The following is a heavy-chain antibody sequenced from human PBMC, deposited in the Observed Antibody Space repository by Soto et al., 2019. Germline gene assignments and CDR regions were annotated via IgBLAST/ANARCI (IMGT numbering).Heavy chain of an antibody. V-gene: IGHV3-7*01. CDR3: ARDESGYDFWSGYNYYYYYMDV. CDR2: IKQDGSEK. J-gene: IGHJ6*03. CDR1: GFTFSSYW. D-gene: IGHD3-3*01. Sequence: GGSLRLSCAASGFTFSSYWMSWVRQAPGKGLEWVANIKQDGSEKYYVDSVKGRFTISRDNAKNSLYLQMNSLRAEDTAVYYCARDESGYDFWSGYNYYYYYMDVWGKGTTVTVSS.